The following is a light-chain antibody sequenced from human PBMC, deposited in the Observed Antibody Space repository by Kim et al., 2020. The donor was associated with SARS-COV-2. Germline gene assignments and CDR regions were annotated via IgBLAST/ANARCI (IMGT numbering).Light chain of an antibody. CDR2: GKD. J-gene: IGLJ2*01. CDR1: SLRSYY. V-gene: IGLV3-19*01. CDR3: NSRDSNDYVV. Sequence: VALGRTVRITCQEDSLRSYYATWYQQKPGQAPKVVIYGKDTRPSAVPDRFSGSSSGNTACLTITGTQAGDEADYYCNSRDSNDYVVFGGGTQLTVL.